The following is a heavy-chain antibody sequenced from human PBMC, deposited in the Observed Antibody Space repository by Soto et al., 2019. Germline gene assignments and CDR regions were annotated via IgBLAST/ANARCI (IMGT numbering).Heavy chain of an antibody. Sequence: EVQLLESGGILVHPGGSLRHSCAASGFTFSSYAMTWVRQAPGKGLEWVSAISGSGDSTYYADSVKGRFSISRDQSKNTLYLQMHSLRVEDTAVYFCAKERDNGADRYYFDDWGQGTLVTVSA. CDR2: ISGSGDST. CDR1: GFTFSSYA. D-gene: IGHD2-8*01. V-gene: IGHV3-23*01. CDR3: AKERDNGADRYYFDD. J-gene: IGHJ4*02.